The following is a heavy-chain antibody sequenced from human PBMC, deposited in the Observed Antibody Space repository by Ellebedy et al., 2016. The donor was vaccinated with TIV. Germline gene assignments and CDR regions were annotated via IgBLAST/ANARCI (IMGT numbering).Heavy chain of an antibody. J-gene: IGHJ4*02. CDR2: IKEDGSEK. V-gene: IGHV3-7*01. Sequence: GESLKISCVASGFTFSSYAMCWVRQAPGKGLEWVANIKEDGSEKYYVDSVKGRFTISRDNAKNSLYLQMNSLRAEDTAVYYCARDGPQSSSSGPYFDYWGQGTLVTVSS. CDR3: ARDGPQSSSSGPYFDY. CDR1: GFTFSSYA. D-gene: IGHD6-6*01.